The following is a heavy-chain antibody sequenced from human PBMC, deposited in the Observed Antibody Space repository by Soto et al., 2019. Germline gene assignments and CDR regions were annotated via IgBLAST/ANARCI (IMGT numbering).Heavy chain of an antibody. CDR1: GYTFTSYG. J-gene: IGHJ4*02. CDR2: ISAYNGNT. V-gene: IGHV1-18*01. D-gene: IGHD5-12*01. CDR3: ARALKYSGYPYFDY. Sequence: AAVKVSCKASGYTFTSYGISWVRHAPGQGLEWMGWISAYNGNTNYAQKLQGRVTMTTDTSTSTAYMELRSRRSDDAVVYFCARALKYSGYPYFDYWGQGTLVTVSS.